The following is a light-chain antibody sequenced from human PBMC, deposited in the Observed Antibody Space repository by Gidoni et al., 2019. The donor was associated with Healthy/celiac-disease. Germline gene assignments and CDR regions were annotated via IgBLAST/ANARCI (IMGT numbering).Light chain of an antibody. J-gene: IGKJ2*01. CDR2: AAS. CDR1: QGISSY. Sequence: AIRMTQSPSSFSASTGDRVTITCRASQGISSYLAWYQQKPGKAPKLLIYAASTLQSGVPSRFSGSGSGTDFTLTISCLQSEDFATYYCQQYYSYPPTFGQGTQLEIK. CDR3: QQYYSYPPT. V-gene: IGKV1-8*01.